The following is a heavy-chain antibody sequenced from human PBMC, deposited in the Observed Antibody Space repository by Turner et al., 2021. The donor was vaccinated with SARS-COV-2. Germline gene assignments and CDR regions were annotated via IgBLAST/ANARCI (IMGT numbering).Heavy chain of an antibody. CDR1: GGTFSIYA. J-gene: IGHJ3*02. D-gene: IGHD2-21*02. Sequence: QVQLVQSGAEVKKPGSSVKVSCKASGGTFSIYAISWLRQAPGQGLEWMGGIIPIFGTANYAQKFQGRVTITADESTSTAYMELSSLRSEDTAVYYCARNPYCGGDCYGAFDIWGQGTMVTVSS. V-gene: IGHV1-69*01. CDR3: ARNPYCGGDCYGAFDI. CDR2: IIPIFGTA.